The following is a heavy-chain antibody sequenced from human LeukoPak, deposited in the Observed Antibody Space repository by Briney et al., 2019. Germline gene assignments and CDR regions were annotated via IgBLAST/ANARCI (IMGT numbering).Heavy chain of an antibody. CDR2: ISYDGSNK. D-gene: IGHD3-22*01. CDR1: GFTFSSYA. Sequence: GGSLRLSCAASGFTFSSYAMHWVRQAPGKGLEWVAVISYDGSNKYYADSVKGRFTISRDNSKNTLYLQMNSLRAEDTAVYYCARAPYDSSGYYGAFDIWGQGTMVTVSS. J-gene: IGHJ3*02. CDR3: ARAPYDSSGYYGAFDI. V-gene: IGHV3-30-3*01.